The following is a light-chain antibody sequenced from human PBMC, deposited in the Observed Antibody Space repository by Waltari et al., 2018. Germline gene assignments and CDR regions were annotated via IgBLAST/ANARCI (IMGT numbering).Light chain of an antibody. CDR2: EVH. J-gene: IGLJ3*02. V-gene: IGLV2-14*01. CDR1: SSDVGGYHY. CDR3: SAYTRSSPWV. Sequence: QSALTQPAAVSGSTGQSITISCNRTSSDVGGYHYVSWYQQHPGNTPKLMIYEVHNRHSGVAMRSSGSKSGNTASLTISGLQAEDEADYYCSAYTRSSPWVYGGATKLTVL.